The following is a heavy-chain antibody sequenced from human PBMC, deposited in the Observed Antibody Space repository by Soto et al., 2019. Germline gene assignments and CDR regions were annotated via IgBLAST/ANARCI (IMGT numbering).Heavy chain of an antibody. J-gene: IGHJ5*01. D-gene: IGHD6-19*01. V-gene: IGHV3-74*01. CDR3: ARKGAVAGVGS. CDR1: GFTFSSYW. Sequence: EVQLVESGGVLVQPGGSLRLSCAASGFTFSSYWLHWFRQAPGKGLVWLPRIKSDGISPNYADSVKGRFTSSRDNAKSTLYLQLNSVRAEDTAVYYCARKGAVAGVGSWGHGTLVTVSS. CDR2: IKSDGISP.